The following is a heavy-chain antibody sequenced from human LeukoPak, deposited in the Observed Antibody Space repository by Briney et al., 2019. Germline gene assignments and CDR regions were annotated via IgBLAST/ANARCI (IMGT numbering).Heavy chain of an antibody. V-gene: IGHV1-18*01. CDR3: ASRRRYSYGFQDAFDI. CDR2: ISAYNGNT. J-gene: IGHJ3*02. D-gene: IGHD5-18*01. Sequence: ASVTVSCKASGYTFTSYGISWVRQAPGQGLEWMGWISAYNGNTNYAQKLQGRVTMTTDTSTSTAYMELRSLRSDDTAVYYCASRRRYSYGFQDAFDIWGQGTMVTVSS. CDR1: GYTFTSYG.